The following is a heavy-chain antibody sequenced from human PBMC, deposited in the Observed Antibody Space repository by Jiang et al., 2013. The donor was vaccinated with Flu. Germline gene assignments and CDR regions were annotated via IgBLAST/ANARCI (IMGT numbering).Heavy chain of an antibody. CDR3: AKGEGDTFSLSFDY. J-gene: IGHJ4*02. D-gene: IGHD2-21*02. CDR1: GFTFSNYA. V-gene: IGHV3-23*01. CDR2: IGASGGGP. Sequence: QPGGSLRLSCAASGFTFSNYAMNWVRQAPGKGLEWVSIIGASGGGPYYADSVKGRFTISRDNSKNTLYLQMNSLRVEDTAIYYCAKGEGDTFSLSFDYWGQGTLATVSS.